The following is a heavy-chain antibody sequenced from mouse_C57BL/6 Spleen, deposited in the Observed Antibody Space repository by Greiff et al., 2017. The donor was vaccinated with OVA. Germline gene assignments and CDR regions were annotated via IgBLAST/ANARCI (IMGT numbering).Heavy chain of an antibody. V-gene: IGHV3-6*01. CDR3: ARRGSTVVAYYFDY. Sequence: EVKLQESGPGLVKPSQSLSLTCSVTGYSITSGYYWNWIRQFPGNKLEWMGYISYDGSNNYNPSLKNRISITRDTSKNQFFLKLNSVTTEDTATYYCARRGSTVVAYYFDYWGQGTTLTVSS. CDR1: GYSITSGYY. J-gene: IGHJ2*01. D-gene: IGHD1-1*01. CDR2: ISYDGSN.